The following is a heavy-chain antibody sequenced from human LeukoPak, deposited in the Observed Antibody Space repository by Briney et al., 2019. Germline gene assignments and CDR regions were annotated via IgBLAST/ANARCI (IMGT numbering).Heavy chain of an antibody. CDR3: ARGATRRYYGMDV. D-gene: IGHD5-12*01. J-gene: IGHJ6*02. CDR2: INHSGST. Sequence: RTSETLSLTCAVYGGSFSGYYWSWIRQPPGKGLEWIGEINHSGSTNYNPSLKSRVTISVDTSKNQFPLKLSSVTAADTAVYYCARGATRRYYGMDVWGQGTTVTVSS. V-gene: IGHV4-34*01. CDR1: GGSFSGYY.